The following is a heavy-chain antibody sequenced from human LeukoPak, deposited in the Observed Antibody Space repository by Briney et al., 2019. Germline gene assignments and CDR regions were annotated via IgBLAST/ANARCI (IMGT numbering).Heavy chain of an antibody. J-gene: IGHJ3*02. CDR3: ARPSYGDYIPGAFNI. Sequence: PGESLRLSCAASGFTFSIYTLNWVRQAPGKGLEWVSSISSTSSCISYTDSVRGRFTISRDNARNSLYLQMNSLRPEDTAVYYCARPSYGDYIPGAFNIWGHGTMVTVSS. CDR1: GFTFSIYT. CDR2: ISSTSSCI. V-gene: IGHV3-21*01. D-gene: IGHD4-17*01.